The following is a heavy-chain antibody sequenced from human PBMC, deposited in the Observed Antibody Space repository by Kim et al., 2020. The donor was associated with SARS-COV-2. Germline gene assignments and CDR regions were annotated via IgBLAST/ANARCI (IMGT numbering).Heavy chain of an antibody. Sequence: ASVKVSCKTSGYTFTSYGISWVRQAPGQGLEWLGWISGYNDNTNYAQKVRGRVIMTTDTSTSTAYMELGSLKSDDTAIYYCARDEGRGTPFHYWGQGTLVTVSS. CDR3: ARDEGRGTPFHY. CDR1: GYTFTSYG. J-gene: IGHJ4*02. D-gene: IGHD2-15*01. V-gene: IGHV1-18*04. CDR2: ISGYNDNT.